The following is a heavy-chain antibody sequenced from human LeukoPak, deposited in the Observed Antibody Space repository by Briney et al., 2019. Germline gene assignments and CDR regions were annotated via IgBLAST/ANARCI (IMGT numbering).Heavy chain of an antibody. V-gene: IGHV1-46*01. CDR1: GYTFTSYY. J-gene: IGHJ4*02. CDR3: AREEAIVGALDY. D-gene: IGHD1-26*01. CDR2: INPSGGST. Sequence: ASVEVSCKASGYTFTSYYMHWVRQAPGQGLEWMGIINPSGGSTSYAQKFQGRVTMTRDMSTSTVYMELSSLRSEDTAVYYCAREEAIVGALDYWGQGTLVTVSS.